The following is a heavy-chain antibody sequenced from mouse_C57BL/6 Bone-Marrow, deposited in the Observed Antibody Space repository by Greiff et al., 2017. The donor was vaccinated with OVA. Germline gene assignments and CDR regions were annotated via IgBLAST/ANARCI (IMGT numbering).Heavy chain of an antibody. V-gene: IGHV7-1*01. Sequence: EVKVVESGGGLVQSGRSLRLSCATSGFTFSDFYMEWVRQAPGKGLEWIAASRNKANDYTTEYSASVKGRFIVSRDTSQSILYLQMNALRAEDTAIYYCARDADGYDEGFAYWGQGTLVTVSA. CDR1: GFTFSDFY. J-gene: IGHJ3*01. CDR2: SRNKANDYTT. D-gene: IGHD2-2*01. CDR3: ARDADGYDEGFAY.